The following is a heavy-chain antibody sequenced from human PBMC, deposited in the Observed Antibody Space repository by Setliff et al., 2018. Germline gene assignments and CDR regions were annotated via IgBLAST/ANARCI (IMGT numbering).Heavy chain of an antibody. V-gene: IGHV4-61*09. D-gene: IGHD3-3*01. CDR2: IYTSWST. Sequence: PSETLSLTCTVSGDSISSRRNYWGWFRQPAGKELEWIWQIYTSWSTNYNPSLKSRVTISLDTSKNQFSLSLTSVTAEDTAVYYCARMSGFQYIDVWDKGTTVTVS. CDR3: ARMSGFQYIDV. J-gene: IGHJ6*03. CDR1: GDSISSRRNY.